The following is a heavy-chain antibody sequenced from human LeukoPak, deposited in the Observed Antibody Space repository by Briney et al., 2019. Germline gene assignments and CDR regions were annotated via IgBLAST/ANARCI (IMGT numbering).Heavy chain of an antibody. CDR2: ISSSSSYI. J-gene: IGHJ4*02. D-gene: IGHD6-13*01. V-gene: IGHV3-21*04. CDR3: AKEQQLVPTN. CDR1: GFTFSSYS. Sequence: PGGSLRLSCAASGFTFSSYSMNWVRQAPGKGLEWVSSISSSSSYIYYADSVKGRFTISRDNAKNSLYLQMNSLRAGDTAVYYCAKEQQLVPTNWGQGTLVTVSS.